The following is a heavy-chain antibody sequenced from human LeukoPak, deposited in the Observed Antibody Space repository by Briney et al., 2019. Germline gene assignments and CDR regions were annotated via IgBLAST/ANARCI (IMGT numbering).Heavy chain of an antibody. V-gene: IGHV3-23*01. CDR2: IRGSGGST. J-gene: IGHJ4*02. CDR1: GFSFSNYA. D-gene: IGHD2-15*01. Sequence: GGSLRLSFAASGFSFSNYAMSWVRQAPGKGLEWVSGIRGSGGSTFYADSVKGHFSISRDNSKNTLFLQMNSLRAEDTAVYYCAKYTRSVMVAAYFDYWGQGALVTVSS. CDR3: AKYTRSVMVAAYFDY.